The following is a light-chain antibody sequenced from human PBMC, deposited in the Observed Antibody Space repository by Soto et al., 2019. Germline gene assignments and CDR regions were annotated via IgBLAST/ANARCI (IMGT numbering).Light chain of an antibody. CDR3: QQYYSYPLT. CDR2: AAS. Sequence: DIQLTQSPSFLSASVGDRVTITCRASQGISSYLAWYQQKPGKAPQLLIFAASGLHSGVPSRFSGSGSGTDFTRTISSLQPEDFATYYCQQYYSYPLTFGGGTKVDIK. J-gene: IGKJ4*01. V-gene: IGKV1-9*01. CDR1: QGISSY.